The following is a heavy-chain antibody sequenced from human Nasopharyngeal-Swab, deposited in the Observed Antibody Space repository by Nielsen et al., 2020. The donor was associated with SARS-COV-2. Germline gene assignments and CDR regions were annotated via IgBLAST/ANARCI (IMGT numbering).Heavy chain of an antibody. V-gene: IGHV4-39*01. CDR2: IYFSGNT. Sequence: SETLSLTCSVSGGPISSSSYYWAWFRQPPGKGLEWIGSIYFSGNTYYNPSLKSRVTVSADTSKNQFSLKLSSVTAADTAVYYCARHVGHTANDYWGQGTLVTVSS. J-gene: IGHJ4*02. CDR1: GGPISSSSYY. D-gene: IGHD5-18*01. CDR3: ARHVGHTANDY.